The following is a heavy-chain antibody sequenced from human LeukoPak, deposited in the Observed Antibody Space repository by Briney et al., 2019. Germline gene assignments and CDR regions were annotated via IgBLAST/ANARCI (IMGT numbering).Heavy chain of an antibody. CDR1: GFTVSSNY. J-gene: IGHJ5*02. Sequence: GGSLRLSCAAFGFTVSSNYMSWVRQAPGKGLEWVSVIYSGGSTYSADSVKGRFTISRDNSKNTLYLQMNSLRVEDTAVYYCARDSSGHLDNWFDPWGQGTLVTVSS. D-gene: IGHD3-22*01. CDR2: IYSGGST. CDR3: ARDSSGHLDNWFDP. V-gene: IGHV3-66*02.